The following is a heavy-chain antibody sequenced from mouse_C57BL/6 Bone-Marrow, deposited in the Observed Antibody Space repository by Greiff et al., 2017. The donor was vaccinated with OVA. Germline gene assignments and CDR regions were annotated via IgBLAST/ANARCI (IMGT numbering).Heavy chain of an antibody. V-gene: IGHV1-52*01. CDR3: AREETTVSHWYFDV. Sequence: QVQLQQPGAELVRPGSSVKLSCKASGYTFTSYWMHWVKQRPIQGLEWIGNIDPSDSETHYNQKFKDKATLTVDKSSSTAYMQLSSLTSEDSAVYYCAREETTVSHWYFDVWGTGTTVTVSS. D-gene: IGHD1-1*01. CDR2: IDPSDSET. J-gene: IGHJ1*03. CDR1: GYTFTSYW.